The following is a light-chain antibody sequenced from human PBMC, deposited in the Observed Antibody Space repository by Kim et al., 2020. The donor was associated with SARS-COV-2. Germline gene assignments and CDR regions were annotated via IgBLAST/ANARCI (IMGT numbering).Light chain of an antibody. V-gene: IGLV4-69*01. CDR2: LNSDGSH. Sequence: ASGKLTCALSSGHSSYAIAWHQQQPGKGPRYLMKLNSDGSHSKGDGIPDRFSGSSSGAERYLTISSLQSEDEADYYCQTWGTGIWVFGGGTQLTVL. J-gene: IGLJ3*02. CDR1: SGHSSYA. CDR3: QTWGTGIWV.